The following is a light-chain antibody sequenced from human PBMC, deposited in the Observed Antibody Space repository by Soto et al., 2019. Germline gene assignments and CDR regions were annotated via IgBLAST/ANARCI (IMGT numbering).Light chain of an antibody. CDR3: QKYNSAPRWT. CDR1: QGCSNY. V-gene: IGKV1-27*01. J-gene: IGKJ1*01. Sequence: DIQMTQSPSSLSASVGDRVTITCRASQGCSNYLAWYQQKQGKAPKLLIYAASTLQSGVPSRFSGSGSGTDFTLTISSLQPEDVATYYCQKYNSAPRWTFGQGTKVEIK. CDR2: AAS.